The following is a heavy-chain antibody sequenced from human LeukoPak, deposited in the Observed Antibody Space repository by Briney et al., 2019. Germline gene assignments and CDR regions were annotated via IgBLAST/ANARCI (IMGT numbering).Heavy chain of an antibody. CDR1: GFTFSSYA. Sequence: GRSLRLSCAASGFTFSSYAMHWVRQAPGKGLEWEAVISYDGSNKYYADPVKGRFTISRDNSENTLYLQMNSLRAEDTAVYYCARGTVASGYSYGDYYYYYGMDVWGQGTTVTVSS. D-gene: IGHD5-18*01. CDR2: ISYDGSNK. J-gene: IGHJ6*02. CDR3: ARGTVASGYSYGDYYYYYGMDV. V-gene: IGHV3-30-3*01.